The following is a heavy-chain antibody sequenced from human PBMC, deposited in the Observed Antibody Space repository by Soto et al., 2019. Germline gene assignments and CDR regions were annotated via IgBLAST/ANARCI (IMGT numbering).Heavy chain of an antibody. CDR2: IYYSGST. Sequence: SETLSLTCTVSGGSISSGDYYWSWIRQPPGKGLEWIGYIYYSGSTYYNPSLKSRVTISVDTSKNQFSLKLSSVTAADTAVYYCARDRAVTGTTYYYGMDVWGQGTTVTVSS. J-gene: IGHJ6*02. V-gene: IGHV4-30-4*02. CDR1: GGSISSGDYY. D-gene: IGHD1-7*01. CDR3: ARDRAVTGTTYYYGMDV.